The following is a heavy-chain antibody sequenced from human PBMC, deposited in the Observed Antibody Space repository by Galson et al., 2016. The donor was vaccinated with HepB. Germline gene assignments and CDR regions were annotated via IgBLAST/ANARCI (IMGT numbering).Heavy chain of an antibody. CDR3: ARHIAVTATGYWFDP. CDR2: IYYYTGST. CDR1: GVSISSRSYY. Sequence: SETLSLTCTVSGVSISSRSYYWGWIRQPPGKGLEWIGSIYYYTGSTYYNPSLKSRVTISADTSKNQFSLRLSSVTAADTAVYDCARHIAVTATGYWFDPWGQGTLVIVSS. D-gene: IGHD6-19*01. J-gene: IGHJ5*02. V-gene: IGHV4-39*01.